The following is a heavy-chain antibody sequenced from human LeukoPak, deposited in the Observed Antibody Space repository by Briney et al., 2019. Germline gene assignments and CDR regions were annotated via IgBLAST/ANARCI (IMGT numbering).Heavy chain of an antibody. Sequence: ASVKVSCKASGYTFTSYDINWVRQATGQGLEWMGWMNPNSGNTGYAQKFQGRVTMTRNTSISTAYMELSSLRSEDTAVYYCATHERSTWYGDLDYWGQGTLVTVSS. J-gene: IGHJ4*02. CDR3: ATHERSTWYGDLDY. CDR2: MNPNSGNT. D-gene: IGHD6-13*01. CDR1: GYTFTSYD. V-gene: IGHV1-8*01.